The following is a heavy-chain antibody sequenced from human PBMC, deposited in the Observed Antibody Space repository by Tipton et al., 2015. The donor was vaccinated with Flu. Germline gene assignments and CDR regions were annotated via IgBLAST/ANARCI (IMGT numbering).Heavy chain of an antibody. CDR2: INPSGGST. D-gene: IGHD3-10*01. J-gene: IGHJ3*02. V-gene: IGHV1-46*01. Sequence: QSGAEVKKPGASVKVSCKASGYTFTSYYMHWVRQAPGQGLEWMGIINPSGGSTSYAQKFQGRVTMTRDTSTSTVYMELSSLRSEDTAVYYCAIVAGTAGGQTGAFDIWGQGTMVTVPS. CDR3: AIVAGTAGGQTGAFDI. CDR1: GYTFTSYY.